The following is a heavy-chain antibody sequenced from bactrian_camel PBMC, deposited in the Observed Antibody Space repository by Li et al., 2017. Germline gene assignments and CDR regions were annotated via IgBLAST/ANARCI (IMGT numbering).Heavy chain of an antibody. CDR2: IESDGAT. J-gene: IGHJ4*01. CDR1: GDTVGRYC. D-gene: IGHD1*01. Sequence: VQLVESGGGSVQVEGSLRLSCVASGDTVGRYCMGWFRQIPDKEREGVAAIESDGATVYADSVKGRFTISRDNAKNTLYLQLNSLQTEDTAMYYCLSSLGSDERCCRQGPQVTVS. V-gene: IGHV3S55*01.